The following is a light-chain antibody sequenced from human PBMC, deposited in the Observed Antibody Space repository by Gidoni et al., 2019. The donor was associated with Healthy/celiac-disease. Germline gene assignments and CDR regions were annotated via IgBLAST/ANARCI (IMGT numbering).Light chain of an antibody. CDR3: QQYYSYPPT. CDR1: QSISSY. J-gene: IGKJ3*01. V-gene: IGKV1-8*01. CDR2: AAS. Sequence: AIRMTQSPSSFSASTGDRVTITCRASQSISSYLAWYQQKPGKAPKLLIYAASTLQSGVPARFSGSGSGTDFTLTISCLQSEDFATYYCQQYYSYPPTFGPGTKVEIK.